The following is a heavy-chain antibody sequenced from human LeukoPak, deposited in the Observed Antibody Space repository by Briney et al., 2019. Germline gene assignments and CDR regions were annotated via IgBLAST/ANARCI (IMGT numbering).Heavy chain of an antibody. CDR3: ARESRGGSYFLDAFDI. CDR2: IYTSGST. Sequence: PSETLSLTCTVSGGSISSYYWSWIRQPAGKGLEWIGSIYTSGSTNYNPSLKSRVTMSVDTSKNQFSLKLSSVTAADTAVYYCARESRGGSYFLDAFDIWGQGTMVTVSS. D-gene: IGHD1-26*01. CDR1: GGSISSYY. J-gene: IGHJ3*02. V-gene: IGHV4-4*07.